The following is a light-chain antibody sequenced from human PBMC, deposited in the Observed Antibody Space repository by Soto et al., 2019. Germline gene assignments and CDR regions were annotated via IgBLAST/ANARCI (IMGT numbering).Light chain of an antibody. CDR3: RQYGSSPSYT. Sequence: EIVLTQSPGTLSLSPGERATLSCRASQSVSSSSYLAWYQQKPGQAPRLLIYGASRRATGIPDRFSGSGSATGFPLTISRLEPEDLAVYYCRQYGSSPSYTFGQGTKLEIK. V-gene: IGKV3-20*01. J-gene: IGKJ2*01. CDR1: QSVSSSSY. CDR2: GAS.